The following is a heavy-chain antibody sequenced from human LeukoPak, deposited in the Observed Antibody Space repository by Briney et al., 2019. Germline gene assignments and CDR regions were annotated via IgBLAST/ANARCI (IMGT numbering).Heavy chain of an antibody. CDR1: GVSISSYY. CDR2: IYTSGST. CDR3: ARHSPVGIFYFDY. Sequence: PSETLSLTCTVSGVSISSYYWSWIRQPPGKGLEWIGRIYTSGSTNYNPSLKSRVTMSVDTSKNQFSLKLSSVTAADTAVYYCARHSPVGIFYFDYWGQGTLVTVSS. D-gene: IGHD1-26*01. J-gene: IGHJ4*02. V-gene: IGHV4-4*07.